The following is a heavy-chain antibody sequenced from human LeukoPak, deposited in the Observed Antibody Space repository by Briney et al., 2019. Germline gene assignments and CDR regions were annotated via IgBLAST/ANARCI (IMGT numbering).Heavy chain of an antibody. CDR2: IYYSGST. Sequence: SETLSLTCTVSGGSISSYYWSWIRQPPGKGLEWIGYIYYSGSTNYNPSLKSRVTISVDTSKNQFSLKLSSVTAADTAVYYCARGQVGAPKRYFDYWGQGTLVTVSS. V-gene: IGHV4-59*12. CDR1: GGSISSYY. CDR3: ARGQVGAPKRYFDY. D-gene: IGHD1-26*01. J-gene: IGHJ4*02.